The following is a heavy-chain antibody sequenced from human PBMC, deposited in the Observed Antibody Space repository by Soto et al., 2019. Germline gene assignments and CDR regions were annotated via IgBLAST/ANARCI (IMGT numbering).Heavy chain of an antibody. CDR3: ARDLGRVLSRWYFDL. Sequence: QVQLQESGPGLVKPSQTLSLTCTVSGGSISSGSYYWTWIRQHPGKGLEWIGYIYNTGSNYYNPSLKSRATISVDTSKNQFSLKLNSVTAADTAVYYCARDLGRVLSRWYFDLWGRGTQVTVSS. V-gene: IGHV4-31*03. D-gene: IGHD3-10*01. CDR1: GGSISSGSYY. J-gene: IGHJ2*01. CDR2: IYNTGSN.